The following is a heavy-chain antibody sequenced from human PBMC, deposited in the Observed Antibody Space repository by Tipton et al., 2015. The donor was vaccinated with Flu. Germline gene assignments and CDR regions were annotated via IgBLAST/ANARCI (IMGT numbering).Heavy chain of an antibody. Sequence: QSGAEVKKPGASVKVSCKASGYTFIGYYIHWVRQAPGQGLEWMGVILPSDGSTTYAQKFQGRVTVTRDTSTSTVYMELNSLKSEDTAMYYCARDMGGFDYWGQGALVTVSS. D-gene: IGHD3-16*01. V-gene: IGHV1-46*01. CDR2: ILPSDGST. J-gene: IGHJ4*02. CDR3: ARDMGGFDY. CDR1: GYTFIGYY.